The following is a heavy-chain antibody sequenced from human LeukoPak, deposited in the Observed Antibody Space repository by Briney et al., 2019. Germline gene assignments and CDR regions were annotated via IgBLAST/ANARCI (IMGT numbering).Heavy chain of an antibody. V-gene: IGHV4-4*02. CDR3: ARASPKSGYDFDY. D-gene: IGHD5-12*01. CDR1: GGSISSSNW. J-gene: IGHJ4*02. CDR2: IYHSGST. Sequence: SETLSLTCAVSGGSISSSNWWSWVRQPPGKGLEWIGEIYHSGSTNHNPSLKSRVTISVDKSKNQFSLKLSSVTAADTAVYYCARASPKSGYDFDYWGQGTLVTVSS.